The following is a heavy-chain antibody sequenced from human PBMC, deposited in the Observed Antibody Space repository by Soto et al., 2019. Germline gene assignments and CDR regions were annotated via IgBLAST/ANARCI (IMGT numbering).Heavy chain of an antibody. V-gene: IGHV3-23*01. Sequence: EVQVLESGGGLVQPGGSLRLSCTASGFSLTHSGTSWVHQAPGKGLEWVSGMSDSSGSTYYGDSVKGRFTMSRDSSNNMVYLQMNSLRVDDTAIYYCAKDSGWSHHYWGQGTLVTVSS. CDR1: GFSLTHSG. CDR3: AKDSGWSHHY. D-gene: IGHD2-15*01. J-gene: IGHJ4*02. CDR2: MSDSSGST.